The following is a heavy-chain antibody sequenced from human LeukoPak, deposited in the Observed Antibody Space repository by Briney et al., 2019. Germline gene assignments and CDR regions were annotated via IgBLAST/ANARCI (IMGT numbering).Heavy chain of an antibody. CDR1: GYTFTGYY. J-gene: IGHJ3*02. CDR3: ARDRNSGSSLDI. CDR2: IYPYSGDT. Sequence: ASVTVSFKASGYTFTGYYIHWVRQAPGQGLEWMGWIYPYSGDTNYAQNFQGRVTMTRDTSISTAYMELSSLKSDDTAVYYCARDRNSGSSLDIWGQGTMLTVSS. V-gene: IGHV1-2*02. D-gene: IGHD6-6*01.